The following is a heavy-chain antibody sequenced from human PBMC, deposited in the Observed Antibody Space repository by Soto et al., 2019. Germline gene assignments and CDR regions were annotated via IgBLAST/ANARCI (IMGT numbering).Heavy chain of an antibody. D-gene: IGHD3-10*01. V-gene: IGHV2-5*02. Sequence: QITLKASGPTLVKPTQHLTLTCTFSGFSISTSGVGVGWIRQPQGKALEWLALIYWDDNKGYSPSLKSRLTTTKDISKIQVVLTMTKMDPVDTATYYCAHNSPTVVRGVITSGDAFDIWGQGTMVTVSS. J-gene: IGHJ3*02. CDR1: GFSISTSGVG. CDR3: AHNSPTVVRGVITSGDAFDI. CDR2: IYWDDNK.